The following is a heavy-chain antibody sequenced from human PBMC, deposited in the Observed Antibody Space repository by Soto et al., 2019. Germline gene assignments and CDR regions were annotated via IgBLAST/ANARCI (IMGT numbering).Heavy chain of an antibody. D-gene: IGHD3-10*01. CDR1: GFTFSSYG. CDR2: IWYDGSNK. Sequence: GGSLRLSCAASGFTFSSYGMHWVRQAPGKGLEWVAVIWYDGSNKYYADSVKGRFTISRDNSKNTLYLQMNSLRAEDTAVYYCAREVRMVRGVIKPNYYYYYYMDVWGKGTTVTVSS. CDR3: AREVRMVRGVIKPNYYYYYYMDV. J-gene: IGHJ6*03. V-gene: IGHV3-33*01.